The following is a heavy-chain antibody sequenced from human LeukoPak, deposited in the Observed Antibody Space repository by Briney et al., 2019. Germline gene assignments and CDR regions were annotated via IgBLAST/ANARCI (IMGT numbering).Heavy chain of an antibody. CDR3: ARTYGDYDGAFDV. D-gene: IGHD4-17*01. V-gene: IGHV4-39*01. Sequence: SETLSLTCTVSGGSISSSTYYWGWIRQPPGKGLEWIGSIYYSGSTYNNPSLKSRVTIFVDTSKNQFSLKLSSVTATDTAVYYCARTYGDYDGAFDVWGQGTMATVSS. CDR1: GGSISSSTYY. CDR2: IYYSGST. J-gene: IGHJ3*01.